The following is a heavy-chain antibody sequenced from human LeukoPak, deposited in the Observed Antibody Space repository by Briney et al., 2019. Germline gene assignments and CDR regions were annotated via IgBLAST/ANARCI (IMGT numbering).Heavy chain of an antibody. Sequence: SVKVSCKASGGTFSSYAISWVRQAPGQGLEWMGRIIPILDIANYAQKFQGRVTITADKSTSTAYMELSSLRSEDTAVYYCARDNSSWYRAGFDYYYYGMDVWGQGTTVTVSS. CDR3: ARDNSSWYRAGFDYYYYGMDV. J-gene: IGHJ6*02. CDR2: IIPILDIA. CDR1: GGTFSSYA. D-gene: IGHD6-13*01. V-gene: IGHV1-69*04.